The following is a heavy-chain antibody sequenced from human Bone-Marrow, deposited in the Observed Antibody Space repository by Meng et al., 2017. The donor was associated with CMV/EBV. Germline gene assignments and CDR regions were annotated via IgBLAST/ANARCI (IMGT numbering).Heavy chain of an antibody. CDR2: IIPIFGTA. J-gene: IGHJ6*01. Sequence: SVQVSCKASGGTFSSYAISWVRQAPGQGLEWMGGIIPIFGTANYAQKFQGRVTITTDESTSTAYMELSSLRPEDTAVYYCARSLDYGYCSGGSCYYYGMDVWGQGTTVTVSS. CDR3: ARSLDYGYCSGGSCYYYGMDV. V-gene: IGHV1-69*05. CDR1: GGTFSSYA. D-gene: IGHD2-15*01.